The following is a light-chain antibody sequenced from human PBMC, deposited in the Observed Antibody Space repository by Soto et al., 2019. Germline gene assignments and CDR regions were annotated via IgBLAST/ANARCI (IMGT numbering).Light chain of an antibody. CDR1: NSNIGSHT. V-gene: IGLV1-44*01. Sequence: QSVLTQPPSASGTPEQRVTISCSGSNSNIGSHTVNWYQQLPGTAPKLLIYTDNQRPSGVPDRFSDSKSGTSASLAISGLQSEDEADYYCAAWDDSLQSWVFAGGTKLTVL. CDR2: TDN. CDR3: AAWDDSLQSWV. J-gene: IGLJ3*02.